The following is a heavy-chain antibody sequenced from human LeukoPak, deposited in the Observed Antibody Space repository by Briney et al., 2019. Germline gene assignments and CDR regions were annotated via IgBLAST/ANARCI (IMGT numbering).Heavy chain of an antibody. CDR2: IRYDGTNK. Sequence: GGSLRLSCAASAFTFSNYGMHWVRQAPGKGLEWVAFIRYDGTNKYYADSVKGRFTISRDNSKNTLYLQMNSLRAEDTAVYYCAKDPGGYSGYEDYWGQGTLVTVSS. CDR3: AKDPGGYSGYEDY. J-gene: IGHJ4*02. V-gene: IGHV3-30*02. CDR1: AFTFSNYG. D-gene: IGHD5-12*01.